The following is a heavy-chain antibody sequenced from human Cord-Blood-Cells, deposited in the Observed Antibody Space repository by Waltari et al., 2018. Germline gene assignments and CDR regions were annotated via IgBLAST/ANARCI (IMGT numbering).Heavy chain of an antibody. V-gene: IGHV1-2*04. CDR2: SNPNGGGT. CDR1: GYTFTGYY. D-gene: IGHD1-1*01. CDR3: ARDFRNWNDYYYYGMDV. J-gene: IGHJ6*02. Sequence: QVQLVQSGAEVKKPGASVKVSCKASGYTFTGYYMHWVRQAPGQGLEWMGWSNPNGGGTNYAQKFQGWVTMARDTSISRAYMELSRLRSDDTAVYYCARDFRNWNDYYYYGMDVWGQGTTVTVSS.